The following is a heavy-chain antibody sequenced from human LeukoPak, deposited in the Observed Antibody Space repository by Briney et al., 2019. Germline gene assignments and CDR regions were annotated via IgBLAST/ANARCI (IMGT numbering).Heavy chain of an antibody. J-gene: IGHJ4*02. CDR3: ARSYSSSSGGLYYFDY. CDR1: GFTVSSNY. D-gene: IGHD6-6*01. Sequence: RTGGSLRLSCAASGFTVSSNYMSWVRQAPGKGLEWVSVIYSGGSTYYSDSVQGRFTISRDTSKNTLYLQMNSLRAEDTAVYYCARSYSSSSGGLYYFDYWGQGTLVTVSS. V-gene: IGHV3-53*01. CDR2: IYSGGST.